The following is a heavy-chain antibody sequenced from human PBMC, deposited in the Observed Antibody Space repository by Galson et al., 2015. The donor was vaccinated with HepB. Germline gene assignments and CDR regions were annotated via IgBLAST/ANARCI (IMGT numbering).Heavy chain of an antibody. CDR3: ARHVGRDW. CDR1: GFTFSTYN. CDR2: IGSSSNII. D-gene: IGHD3-9*01. J-gene: IGHJ4*02. V-gene: IGHV3-48*01. Sequence: SLRLSCAASGFTFSTYNMDWVRQAPGKGLEWISYIGSSSNIIYYEDSVKDRFTISKDNAKSSLYLQMNSLRAEDTAVYYCARHVGRDWWGQGTLVTVSS.